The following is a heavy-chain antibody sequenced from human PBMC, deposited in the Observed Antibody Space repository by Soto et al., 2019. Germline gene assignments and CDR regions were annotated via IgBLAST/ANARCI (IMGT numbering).Heavy chain of an antibody. CDR3: ARGYCSGGSCSPVADY. CDR1: GYTFTSYD. V-gene: IGHV1-8*01. D-gene: IGHD2-15*01. J-gene: IGHJ4*02. Sequence: GASVKVSCKASGYTFTSYDINWVRQATGQGLEWMGWMNPNSGNTGYAQKFQGRVTMTRNTSISTAYMELSSLRSEDTAVYYCARGYCSGGSCSPVADYWGQGTLVTVSS. CDR2: MNPNSGNT.